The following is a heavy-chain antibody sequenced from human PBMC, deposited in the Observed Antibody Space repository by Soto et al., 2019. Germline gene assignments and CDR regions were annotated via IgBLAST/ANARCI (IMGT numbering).Heavy chain of an antibody. CDR2: IYYSGST. V-gene: IGHV4-59*01. J-gene: IGHJ5*02. CDR1: GGSISSYY. Sequence: SETLSLTCTVSGGSISSYYWSWIRQPPGKGLEWIGYIYYSGSTNYNPSLKSRVTISVDTSKNQFSLKLSSVTAADTAVYYCARVYSSGWYEGWFDPWGQGTLVTVSS. CDR3: ARVYSSGWYEGWFDP. D-gene: IGHD6-19*01.